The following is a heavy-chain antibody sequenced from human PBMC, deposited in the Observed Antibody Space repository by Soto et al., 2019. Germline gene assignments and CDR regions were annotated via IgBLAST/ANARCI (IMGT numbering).Heavy chain of an antibody. J-gene: IGHJ3*02. V-gene: IGHV4-39*01. CDR3: ARNHRAHDAFDI. CDR1: GGSISSSSYY. Sequence: PSETLSLTCTVSGGSISSSSYYWGWIRQPPGKGLEWIGSIYYSGSTYYNPSLKSRVTISVDTSKNQFSLKLSSVTAADTAVYYCARNHRAHDAFDIWGQGTMVTVSS. CDR2: IYYSGST.